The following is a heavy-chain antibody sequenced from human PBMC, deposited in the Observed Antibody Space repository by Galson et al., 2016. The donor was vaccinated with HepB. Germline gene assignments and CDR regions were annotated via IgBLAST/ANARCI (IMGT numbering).Heavy chain of an antibody. D-gene: IGHD3-22*01. V-gene: IGHV4-4*02. Sequence: ETLSLTCAVSGGSISSSDWWSWVRQPPGKGLEWIGEIYHSGTTTYNPSPKSRVTISMDKSKSQFSLKVNSVTAADTAVYYCARDKRESTTYYYDHSGYLDHWGQGILVTVSS. CDR3: ARDKRESTTYYYDHSGYLDH. CDR1: GGSISSSDW. J-gene: IGHJ4*02. CDR2: IYHSGTT.